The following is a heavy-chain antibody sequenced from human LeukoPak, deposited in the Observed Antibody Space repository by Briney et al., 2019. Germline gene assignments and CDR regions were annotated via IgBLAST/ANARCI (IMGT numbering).Heavy chain of an antibody. CDR2: IYYSGST. Sequence: SETLSLTCTVSGGSISSYYWSWIRQPPGKGLEWIGYIYYSGSTNYNPSLKSRVTISVDTSKNQFCLRLSSVTAADMAVYYCARDSAEYSSSRARYPGASDIWGQGTMVTVSS. V-gene: IGHV4-59*01. J-gene: IGHJ3*02. CDR3: ARDSAEYSSSRARYPGASDI. D-gene: IGHD6-6*01. CDR1: GGSISSYY.